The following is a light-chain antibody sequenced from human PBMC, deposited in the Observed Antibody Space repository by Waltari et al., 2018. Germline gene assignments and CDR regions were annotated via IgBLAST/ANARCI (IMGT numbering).Light chain of an antibody. CDR2: GAS. CDR1: QSVGRT. CDR3: QHYLRLPVS. Sequence: EIVLTQSPGTLSLSPGERATLSCRASQSVGRTLAWYQQRPGQAPRLLMYGASIRAADSPDRFAGSGSGTDFSLTINRLEPEEFAVYYCQHYLRLPVSFGQGTKVEIK. V-gene: IGKV3-20*01. J-gene: IGKJ1*01.